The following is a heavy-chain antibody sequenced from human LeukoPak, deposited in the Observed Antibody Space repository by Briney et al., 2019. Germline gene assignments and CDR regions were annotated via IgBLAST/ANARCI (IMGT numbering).Heavy chain of an antibody. V-gene: IGHV4-59*01. CDR2: IYYSGST. J-gene: IGHJ4*02. CDR3: ASRPKQLGIAVAGNRGNVPKDY. CDR1: GGSISSYY. D-gene: IGHD6-19*01. Sequence: PSETLSLTCTVSGGSISSYYWSWIRQPPGKGLEWIGYIYYSGSTNYNPSLKSRVTISVDTSKNQFSLKLSSVTAADTAVYYCASRPKQLGIAVAGNRGNVPKDYWGQGTLVTVSS.